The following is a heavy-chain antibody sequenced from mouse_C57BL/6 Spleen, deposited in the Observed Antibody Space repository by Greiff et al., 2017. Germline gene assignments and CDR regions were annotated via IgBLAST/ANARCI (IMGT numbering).Heavy chain of an antibody. D-gene: IGHD2-3*01. Sequence: VQLQQPGAELVRPGTSVKLSCKASGYTFTSYWMHWVKQRPGQGLEWIGVIDPSDSYTNYNQKFKGKATLTVDTSSSTAYMQLSSLTSEDSAVYYCAREDGYYFGYWGQGTTLTVSS. V-gene: IGHV1-59*01. J-gene: IGHJ2*01. CDR2: IDPSDSYT. CDR1: GYTFTSYW. CDR3: AREDGYYFGY.